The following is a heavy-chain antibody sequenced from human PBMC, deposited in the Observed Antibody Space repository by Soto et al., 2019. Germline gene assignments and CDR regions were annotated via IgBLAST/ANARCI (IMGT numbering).Heavy chain of an antibody. J-gene: IGHJ4*02. CDR1: GYTFASYA. V-gene: IGHV1-3*01. CDR3: ARDRVPYYYESTFDF. Sequence: ASVKVSCKASGYTFASYAMHWVRQAPGQRLEWMGRINGDNGNTKYSQKFQGRVTITKDTSARTAYMELSSLTSEDTAVYYCARDRVPYYYESTFDFWGQGTLVTVSS. D-gene: IGHD3-22*01. CDR2: INGDNGNT.